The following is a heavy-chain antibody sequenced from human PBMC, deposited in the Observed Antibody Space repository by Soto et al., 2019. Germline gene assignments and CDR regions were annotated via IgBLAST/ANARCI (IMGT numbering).Heavy chain of an antibody. V-gene: IGHV4-30-4*01. J-gene: IGHJ4*02. CDR3: ARDFKRYSRPPGPLEY. CDR2: IYYSGNT. D-gene: IGHD6-13*01. Sequence: SETLSLTCTVSGDSISSGDYYWSWIRQPPGKGLEWIGCIYYSGNTYYNPSLKSRFSISVDTYKNQFSLKLSSVTAADTAVYYCARDFKRYSRPPGPLEYWGLGTPVTVSS. CDR1: GDSISSGDYY.